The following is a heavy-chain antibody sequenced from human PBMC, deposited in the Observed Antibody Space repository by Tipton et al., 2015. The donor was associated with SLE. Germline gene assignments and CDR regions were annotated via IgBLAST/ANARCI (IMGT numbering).Heavy chain of an antibody. Sequence: TLSLTCNVSGGSISTYYWSWIRQHPGKALEWIGYVYSSGSTNYNSSLKSRVTKSFDTSKKQLSLHLRSMTAADTAVYYCASGGYYGSGSYYGGWFDPWGQGTLVTVSS. J-gene: IGHJ5*02. CDR3: ASGGYYGSGSYYGGWFDP. D-gene: IGHD3-10*01. V-gene: IGHV4-4*08. CDR2: VYSSGST. CDR1: GGSISTYY.